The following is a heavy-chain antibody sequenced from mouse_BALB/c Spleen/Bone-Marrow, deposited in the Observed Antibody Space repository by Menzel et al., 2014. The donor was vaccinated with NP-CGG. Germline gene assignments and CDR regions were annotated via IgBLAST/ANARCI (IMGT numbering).Heavy chain of an antibody. J-gene: IGHJ3*01. Sequence: VKLVESGAELAGPGASVKMSCKASGYTFTRYTMHWVKQRPGQGLEWIGYINPSSGYTNYNQKFKDKATLTADKSSSTAYMQLSSLTSGDSAVHYCARGGNYVWFAYWGQGSLVTVSA. CDR3: ARGGNYVWFAY. CDR1: GYTFTRYT. D-gene: IGHD2-1*01. V-gene: IGHV1-4*01. CDR2: INPSSGYT.